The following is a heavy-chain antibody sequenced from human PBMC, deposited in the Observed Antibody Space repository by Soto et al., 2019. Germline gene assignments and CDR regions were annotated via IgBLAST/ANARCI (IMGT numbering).Heavy chain of an antibody. V-gene: IGHV1-69*12. CDR3: ARDPPGVAVAGTDYYYFGVDV. CDR1: GGTFSNHG. CDR2: IIPIFGVP. D-gene: IGHD6-19*01. J-gene: IGHJ6*02. Sequence: QVQLVQSGPEVKKPGSSVKVSCKASGGTFSNHGISWVRQAPGQGLEWMGGIIPIFGVPNYAQKFQGRITITADESTSTAYMGLSNLRSDDTDVYYCARDPPGVAVAGTDYYYFGVDVWGPGTTVTVSS.